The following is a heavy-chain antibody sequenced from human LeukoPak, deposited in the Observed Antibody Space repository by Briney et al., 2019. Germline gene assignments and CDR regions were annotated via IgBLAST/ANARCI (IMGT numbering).Heavy chain of an antibody. Sequence: GGSLKLSCAASGFTFSSYGMHWVRQAPGKGLDWVAVISNDGSKKYYADSVKGRFTISRDNSKNTLSLQVSSLRAEDTAEYYCATSYSSGWSSYWGQGTLVTVSS. V-gene: IGHV3-30*03. D-gene: IGHD6-19*01. CDR2: ISNDGSKK. J-gene: IGHJ4*02. CDR3: ATSYSSGWSSY. CDR1: GFTFSSYG.